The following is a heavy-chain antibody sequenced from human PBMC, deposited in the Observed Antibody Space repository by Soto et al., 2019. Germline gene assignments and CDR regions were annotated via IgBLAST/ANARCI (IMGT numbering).Heavy chain of an antibody. V-gene: IGHV4-39*01. CDR2: IYNTGRT. Sequence: QLQLQESGPGLVKPSETLSLTCTVSGGSISSIRFSWGWVRQPPGKGLEWIGAIYNTGRTSYNPSFERRVTASVDMSKNQFYLKMTSVTAADTALYQCVRYDTWGHGIVVTVSS. J-gene: IGHJ5*01. CDR3: VRYDT. CDR1: GGSISSIRFS.